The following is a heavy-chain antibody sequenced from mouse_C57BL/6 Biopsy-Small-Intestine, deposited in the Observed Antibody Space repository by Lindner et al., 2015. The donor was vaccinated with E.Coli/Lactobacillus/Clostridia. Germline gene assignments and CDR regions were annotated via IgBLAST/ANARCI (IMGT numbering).Heavy chain of an antibody. CDR3: TRFNYGGY. J-gene: IGHJ2*01. V-gene: IGHV1-15*01. CDR1: GYTFTDYE. Sequence: VQLQESGAELVRPGASVTLSCKASGYTFTDYEMHWVKQTPVHGLEWIGTIDPETGGTAYNQKFKGKAILTADESSSTAYMELRSLTSEDSAVYYCTRFNYGGYWGQGTTLTVSS. CDR2: IDPETGGT.